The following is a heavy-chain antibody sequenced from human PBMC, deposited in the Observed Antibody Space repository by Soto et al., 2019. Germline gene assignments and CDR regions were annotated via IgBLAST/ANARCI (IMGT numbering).Heavy chain of an antibody. CDR2: VYYSGTT. Sequence: QVQLQESGPGLVKPSETLSLTCTVSGGSIRDYYWSWIRQPPGKGLEWIAYVYYSGTTSYNPSLKSRLAISVDTSKNQFSLKLSSVTAADTAVYYCARHEEATNWFEPWGQGTMVTVSS. J-gene: IGHJ5*02. CDR1: GGSIRDYY. V-gene: IGHV4-59*08. CDR3: ARHEEATNWFEP.